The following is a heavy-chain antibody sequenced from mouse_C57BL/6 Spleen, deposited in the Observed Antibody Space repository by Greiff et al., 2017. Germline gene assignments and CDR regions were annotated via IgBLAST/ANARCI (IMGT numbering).Heavy chain of an antibody. CDR2: ISSGSSTI. CDR1: GFTFSDYG. CDR3: ARPYYYGSSYGWYFDV. D-gene: IGHD1-1*01. J-gene: IGHJ1*03. V-gene: IGHV5-17*01. Sequence: EVKLMESGGGLVKPGGSLKLSCAASGFTFSDYGMHWVRQAPEKGLEWVAYISSGSSTIYYADTVKGRFTLSRDNAKNTLFLQLTSLRSEESAMSDCARPYYYGSSYGWYFDVWGTGTTVTVSS.